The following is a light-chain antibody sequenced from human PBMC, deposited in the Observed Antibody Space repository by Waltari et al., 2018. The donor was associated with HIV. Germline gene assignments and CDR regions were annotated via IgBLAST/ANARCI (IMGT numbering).Light chain of an antibody. Sequence: QSALTQPRSVSGSPGQSVTISCTGTSSDVGGYNYVSWYQQHPGKAPKLSIYYVSKRPAGVPDRFSGSKSGNTASWTISGLQAEDEADYYGCSYAGSYTKVFGGGTKLTVL. CDR1: SSDVGGYNY. V-gene: IGLV2-11*01. CDR3: CSYAGSYTKV. J-gene: IGLJ3*02. CDR2: YVS.